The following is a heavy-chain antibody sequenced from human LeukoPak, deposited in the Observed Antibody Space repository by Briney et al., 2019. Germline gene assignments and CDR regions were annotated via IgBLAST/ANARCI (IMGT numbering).Heavy chain of an antibody. CDR3: AKVERGYSSL. D-gene: IGHD6-19*01. V-gene: IGHV3-30*18. Sequence: XGMHWVRQAPGKGLEWVAVISYDGSNKYYADSVKGRFTISRDNSKNTLYLQMNSLRAEDTAVYYCAKVERGYSSLWGQGTLVTVSS. CDR1: XG. CDR2: ISYDGSNK. J-gene: IGHJ4*02.